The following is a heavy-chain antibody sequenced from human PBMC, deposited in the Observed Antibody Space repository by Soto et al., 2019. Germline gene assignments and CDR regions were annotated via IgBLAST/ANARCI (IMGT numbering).Heavy chain of an antibody. CDR2: IYYSGST. V-gene: IGHV4-39*07. CDR3: ARLVGVWFVELPFYP. D-gene: IGHD3-10*01. CDR1: GIPISSSSYS. J-gene: IGHJ5*02. Sequence: SETLSPTCTIPGIPISSSSYSLGRIRHPPGKGLEWIGSIYYSGSTYYNPSLKSRVTISVDTSKNQFSLKLSSGTAADTAVYYCARLVGVWFVELPFYPWGQGTLGTVSS.